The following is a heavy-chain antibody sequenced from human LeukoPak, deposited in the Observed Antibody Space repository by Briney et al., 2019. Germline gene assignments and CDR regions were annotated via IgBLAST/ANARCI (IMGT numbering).Heavy chain of an antibody. CDR1: GFTFSSYT. D-gene: IGHD1-1*01. V-gene: IGHV3-21*01. J-gene: IGHJ4*02. CDR3: ARALTTLTYEGY. CDR2: ISGSNSYI. Sequence: GGSLRLSCAASGFTFSSYTMHWIRQAPGKGLEWVSSISGSNSYIFYADPVKGRFTVSRDNAKDSLYLQMNSLRAEDTAVYYCARALTTLTYEGYWGQGTLVTVSS.